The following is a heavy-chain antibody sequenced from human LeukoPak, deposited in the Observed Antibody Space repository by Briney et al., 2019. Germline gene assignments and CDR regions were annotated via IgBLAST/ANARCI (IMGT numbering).Heavy chain of an antibody. V-gene: IGHV1-69*05. CDR2: IIPIFGTA. D-gene: IGHD2-2*01. Sequence: GASVKVSCKASGYTFTSYYMHWVRQAPGQGLEWMGGIIPIFGTANYAQKFQGRVTITTDESTSTAYMELSSLRSEDTAVYYCARGYCSSTSCLGRAFDIWGQGTMVTVSS. J-gene: IGHJ3*02. CDR1: GYTFTSYY. CDR3: ARGYCSSTSCLGRAFDI.